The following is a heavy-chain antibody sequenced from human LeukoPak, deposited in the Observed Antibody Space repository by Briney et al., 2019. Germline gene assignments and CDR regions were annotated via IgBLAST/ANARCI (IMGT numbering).Heavy chain of an antibody. J-gene: IGHJ5*02. Sequence: GGSLRLSCAASGFTFSSYGMHWVRQAPGKGLEWVAVIWYDGSNKYYADSVKGRFTISRDNSKNTLYLQMNSLRAEDTAVYYCANDGVWFGELSGFDPWGQGTLVTVSS. D-gene: IGHD3-10*01. V-gene: IGHV3-33*06. CDR3: ANDGVWFGELSGFDP. CDR2: IWYDGSNK. CDR1: GFTFSSYG.